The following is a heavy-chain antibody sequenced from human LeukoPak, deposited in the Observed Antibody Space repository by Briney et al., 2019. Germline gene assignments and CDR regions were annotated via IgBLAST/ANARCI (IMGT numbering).Heavy chain of an antibody. V-gene: IGHV3-49*04. CDR1: GFTFGDYA. D-gene: IGHD6-6*01. CDR2: IRSKAYGGTT. Sequence: GRSLRLSCTTSGFTFGDYAMSWVRQAPGKGLEWVGFIRSKAYGGTTEYAASVKGRFTISRDDSKSIADLQMNSLKTEDTAVYYCTGIIDARFDYWGQGTLVTVSS. CDR3: TGIIDARFDY. J-gene: IGHJ4*02.